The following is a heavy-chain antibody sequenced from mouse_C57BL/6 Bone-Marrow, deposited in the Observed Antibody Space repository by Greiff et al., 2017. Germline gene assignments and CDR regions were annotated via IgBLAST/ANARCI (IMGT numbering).Heavy chain of an antibody. CDR3: ANEYGSDY. CDR1: GYTFTSYW. CDR2: IDPSDSYT. J-gene: IGHJ2*01. Sequence: VKLQQPGAELVRPGTSVKLSCKASGYTFTSYWMHWVKPRPGQGLEWIGVIDPSDSYTNYNQKFKGKATLTVDTSSSTAYMQISSLTSEDSAVYDCANEYGSDYWGQGTTLTVSS. D-gene: IGHD1-1*01. V-gene: IGHV1-59*01.